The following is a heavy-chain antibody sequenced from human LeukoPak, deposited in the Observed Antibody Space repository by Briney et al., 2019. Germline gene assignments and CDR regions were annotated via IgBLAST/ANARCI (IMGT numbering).Heavy chain of an antibody. CDR2: ISSSSSYI. J-gene: IGHJ4*02. D-gene: IGHD6-19*01. Sequence: GGSLRLSCAASGFTFSIYTMNWVRQAPGKGLEWVSSISSSSSYIYYADSVRGRFTISRDNAKNSLYLQMNSLRADDTAVYYCARVQWLATGYYFDYWGQGTLVTVSS. CDR3: ARVQWLATGYYFDY. V-gene: IGHV3-21*01. CDR1: GFTFSIYT.